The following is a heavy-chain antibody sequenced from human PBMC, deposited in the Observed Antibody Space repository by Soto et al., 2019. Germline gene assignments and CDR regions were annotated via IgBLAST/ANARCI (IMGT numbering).Heavy chain of an antibody. V-gene: IGHV3-30*18. Sequence: GGSLRLSCAASGFTFSSYGMHWVRQAPGKGLEWVAVISYDGSNKYYADSVKGRFTISRDNSKNTLYLQMNSLRAEDTAVYYCAKGEMATILSGLDYWGQGTLVTVS. J-gene: IGHJ4*02. CDR1: GFTFSSYG. D-gene: IGHD5-12*01. CDR2: ISYDGSNK. CDR3: AKGEMATILSGLDY.